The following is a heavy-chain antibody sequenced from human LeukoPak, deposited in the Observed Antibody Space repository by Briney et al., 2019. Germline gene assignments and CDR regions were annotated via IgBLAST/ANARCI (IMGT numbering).Heavy chain of an antibody. V-gene: IGHV1-2*02. CDR2: VNPNSGGT. J-gene: IGHJ5*02. CDR3: ARDAGGGYDYFWFGP. D-gene: IGHD5-12*01. CDR1: GYTFTGYY. Sequence: ASVKVSCKASGYTFTGYYMHWVRQAPGQGLEWMGWVNPNSGGTNYAQKFQGRVTMTRDTSISTAYMELSRLRSDDTAVYYCARDAGGGYDYFWFGPWGQGTLVTVSS.